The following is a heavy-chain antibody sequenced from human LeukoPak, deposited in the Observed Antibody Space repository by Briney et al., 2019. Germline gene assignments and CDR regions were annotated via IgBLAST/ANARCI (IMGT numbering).Heavy chain of an antibody. CDR2: INPNSGGT. CDR3: ARVRPRSSSWYLDY. V-gene: IGHV1-2*04. J-gene: IGHJ4*02. Sequence: ASVKVSCKASGYTFTGYYMHWVRQAPGQGLEWMGWINPNSGGTNYAQKFQGWVTMTTDTSTSTAYMELRSLRSDDTAVYYCARVRPRSSSWYLDYWGQGTLVTVSS. D-gene: IGHD6-13*01. CDR1: GYTFTGYY.